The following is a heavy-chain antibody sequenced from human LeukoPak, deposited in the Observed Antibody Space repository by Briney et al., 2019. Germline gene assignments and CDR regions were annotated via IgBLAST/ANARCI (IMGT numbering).Heavy chain of an antibody. CDR2: INPNSGGT. Sequence: ASVKVSCKASGYTFTGYYMHWVRQAPGQGLEWMGWINPNSGGTNYAQKFQGRVTMTRDTSISTAYMELSRLRSEDTAVYYCARDFASSGYYPHKYYFDYWGQGTLVTVSS. D-gene: IGHD3-22*01. CDR1: GYTFTGYY. J-gene: IGHJ4*02. CDR3: ARDFASSGYYPHKYYFDY. V-gene: IGHV1-2*02.